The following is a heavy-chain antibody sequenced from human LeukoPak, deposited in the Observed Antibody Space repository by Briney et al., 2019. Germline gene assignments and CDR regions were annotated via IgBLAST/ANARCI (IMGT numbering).Heavy chain of an antibody. CDR1: GGTFSSYA. D-gene: IGHD3-10*01. CDR3: ARNKYGSGSYYLSFDY. V-gene: IGHV1-69*04. J-gene: IGHJ4*02. Sequence: GASVKVSCKASGGTFSSYAISWVRQAPGQGLEWMGRIIPILGIANYAQKFQCRVTITADKSTSTAYMELSSLRSEDTAVYYCARNKYGSGSYYLSFDYWGQGTLVTVSS. CDR2: IIPILGIA.